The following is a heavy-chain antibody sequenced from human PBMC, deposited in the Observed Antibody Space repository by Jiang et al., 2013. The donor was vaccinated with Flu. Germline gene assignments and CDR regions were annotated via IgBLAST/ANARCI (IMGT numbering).Heavy chain of an antibody. Sequence: SGAEVKKPGASVKVSCETSGYTFTDYYMHWVRQAPGQGLEWMGRINPNSGGTNYAQKFQGRVTMTRDTSISTAYMELSRLRSDDTAVYYCAARVGAGGFDIWGQGTMVTVSS. V-gene: IGHV1-2*06. CDR1: GYTFTDYY. CDR3: AARVGAGGFDI. D-gene: IGHD3-10*01. J-gene: IGHJ3*02. CDR2: INPNSGGT.